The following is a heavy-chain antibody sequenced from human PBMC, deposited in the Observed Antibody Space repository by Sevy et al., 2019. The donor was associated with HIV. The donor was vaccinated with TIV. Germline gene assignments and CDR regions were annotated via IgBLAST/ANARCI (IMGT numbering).Heavy chain of an antibody. Sequence: GGSLRLSCTASGFTFGDYAMSWIRQTPGRGLEWVGFIRSKTYGGTTEYAASVKDRFTISRDDSKSNAYLQMNSLKTEDKALYYCTRLRGTISAYYYFGMDVWGQGTTVTVSS. V-gene: IGHV3-49*03. J-gene: IGHJ6*02. CDR3: TRLRGTISAYYYFGMDV. CDR1: GFTFGDYA. CDR2: IRSKTYGGTT. D-gene: IGHD3-10*01.